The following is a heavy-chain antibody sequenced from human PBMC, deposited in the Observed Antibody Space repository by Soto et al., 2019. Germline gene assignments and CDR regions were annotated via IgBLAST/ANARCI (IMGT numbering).Heavy chain of an antibody. D-gene: IGHD3-10*01. V-gene: IGHV3-9*01. Sequence: GGSLRLSCAASGFTFDDYAMHWVRQAPGKGLEWVSGISWNSGSIGYADSVKGRFTISRDNAKNSLYLQMNSLRAEDTALYYCAKDLITMVRGVADYVPAYYYYYMDVWGKGTTVTVSS. CDR1: GFTFDDYA. CDR2: ISWNSGSI. J-gene: IGHJ6*03. CDR3: AKDLITMVRGVADYVPAYYYYYMDV.